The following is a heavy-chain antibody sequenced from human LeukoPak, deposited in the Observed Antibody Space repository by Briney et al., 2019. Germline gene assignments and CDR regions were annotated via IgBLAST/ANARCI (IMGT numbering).Heavy chain of an antibody. D-gene: IGHD6-13*01. CDR1: GGTFSSYA. V-gene: IGHV1-69*04. CDR2: IIPILGIA. Sequence: GASVKVSCKASGGTFSSYAISWVRQAPGQGLEWMGRIIPILGIANYAQKFQGRVTITADKSTSTAYMELSSLRSEDTAVYYCARGGGTVIAAPSYWGQGTLVAVSS. J-gene: IGHJ4*02. CDR3: ARGGGTVIAAPSY.